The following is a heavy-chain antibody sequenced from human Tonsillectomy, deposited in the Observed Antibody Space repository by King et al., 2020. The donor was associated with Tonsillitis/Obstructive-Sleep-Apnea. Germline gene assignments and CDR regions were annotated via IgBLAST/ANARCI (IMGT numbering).Heavy chain of an antibody. CDR2: IIPVFGAA. CDR1: GGTFSSYA. Sequence: QLVQSGAEVKKPGSSVKVSCKASGGTFSSYAISWVRQAPGQGPEWMGGIIPVFGAANYTQKFQGRFTISADESTSTDYMGLSSLRSEDTAGLYCARSRRERYCSSTSCFKNYYYHYLAVWGKGTTVTVSS. D-gene: IGHD2-2*01. V-gene: IGHV1-69*01. CDR3: ARSRRERYCSSTSCFKNYYYHYLAV. J-gene: IGHJ6*03.